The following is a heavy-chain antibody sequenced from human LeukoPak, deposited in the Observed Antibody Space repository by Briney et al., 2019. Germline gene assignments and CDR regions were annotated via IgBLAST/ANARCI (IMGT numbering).Heavy chain of an antibody. CDR1: GGTFSSYA. J-gene: IGHJ3*02. CDR3: ARDAAARVRAFDI. Sequence: ASVKVSCKASGGTFSSYAISWVRQAPGQGLEWMGGIIPIFGTANYAQKFQGRVTITTDESTSTAYMELSSLRSEDTAVYYCARDAAARVRAFDIWGQGTMVTVSS. V-gene: IGHV1-69*05. D-gene: IGHD6-13*01. CDR2: IIPIFGTA.